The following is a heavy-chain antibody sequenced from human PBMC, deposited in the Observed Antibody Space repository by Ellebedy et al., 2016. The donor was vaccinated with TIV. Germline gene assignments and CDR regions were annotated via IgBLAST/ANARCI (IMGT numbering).Heavy chain of an antibody. Sequence: MPSETLSLTCTVSGGSISSGGHYWSWIRQHPGKGLEWIGYIYYSGSTNYKPSLKSRVTISVDTSKNKFSLTLNSVTAADTAVYYCARGGAGGYWYFDLWGRGTLVTVSS. CDR2: IYYSGST. V-gene: IGHV4-31*03. J-gene: IGHJ2*01. CDR3: ARGGAGGYWYFDL. D-gene: IGHD4-23*01. CDR1: GGSISSGGHY.